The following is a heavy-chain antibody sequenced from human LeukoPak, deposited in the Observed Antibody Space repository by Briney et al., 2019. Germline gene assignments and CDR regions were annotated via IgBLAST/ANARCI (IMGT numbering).Heavy chain of an antibody. Sequence: GASVTVSCKASGGTFSSYAISWVRQAPGQGLEWMGRIIPILGIANYAQKFQGRVTITADKSTSTAYMELSSLRSEDTAVYYCARGRSATVVTLDAFDIWGQGTMVTVSS. CDR3: ARGRSATVVTLDAFDI. CDR1: GGTFSSYA. V-gene: IGHV1-69*04. CDR2: IIPILGIA. D-gene: IGHD4-17*01. J-gene: IGHJ3*02.